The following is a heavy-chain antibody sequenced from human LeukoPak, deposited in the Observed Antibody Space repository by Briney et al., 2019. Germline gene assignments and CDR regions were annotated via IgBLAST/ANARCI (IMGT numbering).Heavy chain of an antibody. CDR3: ARAVGRGSGSGDYYYYMDV. CDR1: GGSISSSSYY. J-gene: IGHJ6*03. D-gene: IGHD3-10*01. V-gene: IGHV4-61*02. Sequence: SETLSLTCTVSGGSISSSSYYWSWIRQPAGKGLEWIGRIYTSGSTNYNPSLKSRVTMSVDTSKNQFSLKLSSVTAADTAVYYCARAVGRGSGSGDYYYYMDVWGKGTTVTVSS. CDR2: IYTSGST.